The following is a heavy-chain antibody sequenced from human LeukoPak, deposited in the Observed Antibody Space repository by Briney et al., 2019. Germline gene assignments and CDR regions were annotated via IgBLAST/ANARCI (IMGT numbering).Heavy chain of an antibody. D-gene: IGHD2-15*01. V-gene: IGHV3-15*01. J-gene: IGHJ4*02. CDR2: IKSKTDGGTT. CDR3: TTIYCSGGSCYGGY. Sequence: GGSLRLSCAASGFTFSNAWMSWVRQAPGKGLEWVGRIKSKTDGGTTDYAAPVKGRFTISRDDSKNTLYLQMNSLKTEDTAVYYCTTIYCSGGSCYGGYWGQGTLVTVSP. CDR1: GFTFSNAW.